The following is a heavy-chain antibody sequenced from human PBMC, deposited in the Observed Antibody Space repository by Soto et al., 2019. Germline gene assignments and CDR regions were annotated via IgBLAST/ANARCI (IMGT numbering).Heavy chain of an antibody. CDR2: ISPYSGNT. Sequence: ASVKVSCKASGYTFTSYGISWVRQAPGQGLEWMGWISPYSGNTDYAQNPQGRVTMTTDTLTSTAYMELRSLRSDDAAVYYCARDKQERIFYYYYGLDVWGQGTTVTVSS. V-gene: IGHV1-18*01. D-gene: IGHD1-1*01. J-gene: IGHJ6*02. CDR1: GYTFTSYG. CDR3: ARDKQERIFYYYYGLDV.